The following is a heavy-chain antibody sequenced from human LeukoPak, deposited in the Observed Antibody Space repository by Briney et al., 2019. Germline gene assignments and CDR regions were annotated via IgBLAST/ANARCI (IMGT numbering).Heavy chain of an antibody. V-gene: IGHV1-69*13. D-gene: IGHD1-1*01. Sequence: ASVTVSCTASGGTFSSYAISWVRQAPGQGLEWMGGIIPIFGTANYAQKFQGRVTITADESTSTAYMELSSLRSEDTAVYYCARGTLTGPYYFDYWGQGTLVTVSS. CDR1: GGTFSSYA. CDR2: IIPIFGTA. CDR3: ARGTLTGPYYFDY. J-gene: IGHJ4*02.